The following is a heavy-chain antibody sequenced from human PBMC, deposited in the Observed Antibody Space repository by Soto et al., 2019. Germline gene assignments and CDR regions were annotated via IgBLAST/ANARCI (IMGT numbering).Heavy chain of an antibody. CDR3: AREDSGSYLDWFDP. J-gene: IGHJ5*02. Sequence: SETLSLTCTVSGGSISSGGYYWSWIRQHPGKGLEWIGYIYYSGSTYYNPSLKSRVTISVDTSKNQFSLKLSSVTAADTAVYYCAREDSGSYLDWFDPWGQGTLVTVSS. CDR2: IYYSGST. D-gene: IGHD1-26*01. CDR1: GGSISSGGYY. V-gene: IGHV4-31*03.